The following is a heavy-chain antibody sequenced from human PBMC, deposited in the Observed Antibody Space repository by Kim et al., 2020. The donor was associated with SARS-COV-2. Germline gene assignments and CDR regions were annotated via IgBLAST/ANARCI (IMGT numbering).Heavy chain of an antibody. D-gene: IGHD6-19*01. CDR3: TRDKSIAVAFY. Sequence: TTEYAASVKGRFTIARDDSKSIAYLQMNSLKTEDTAVYYCTRDKSIAVAFYWGQGTLVTVSS. CDR2: TT. V-gene: IGHV3-49*02. J-gene: IGHJ4*02.